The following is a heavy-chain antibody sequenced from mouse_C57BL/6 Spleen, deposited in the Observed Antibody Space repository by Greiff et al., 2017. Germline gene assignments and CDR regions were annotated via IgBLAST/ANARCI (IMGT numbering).Heavy chain of an antibody. D-gene: IGHD1-1*01. Sequence: VQLKQSGPELVKPGASVKISCKASGYSFTGYYMNWVKQSPEKSLEWIGEINPSTGGTTYNQKFKAKATLTVDKSSSTAYMQLKSLTSEDSAVXYCAREDYYGSSSSYFDYWGQGTTLTVSS. J-gene: IGHJ2*01. CDR2: INPSTGGT. CDR1: GYSFTGYY. CDR3: AREDYYGSSSSYFDY. V-gene: IGHV1-42*01.